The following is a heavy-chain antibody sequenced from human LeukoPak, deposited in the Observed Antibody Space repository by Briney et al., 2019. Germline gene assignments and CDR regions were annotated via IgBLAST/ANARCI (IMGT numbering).Heavy chain of an antibody. D-gene: IGHD6-13*01. V-gene: IGHV4-59*01. CDR2: IYYSGST. CDR3: ARGSSSWYLNWFDP. Sequence: SETLSLTCAVYGGSFSSYYWSWIRQPPGKGLEWIGYIYYSGSTNYNPSLKSRVTISVDTSKNQFSLKLSSVTAADTAAYYCARGSSSWYLNWFDPWGQGTLVTVSS. CDR1: GGSFSSYY. J-gene: IGHJ5*02.